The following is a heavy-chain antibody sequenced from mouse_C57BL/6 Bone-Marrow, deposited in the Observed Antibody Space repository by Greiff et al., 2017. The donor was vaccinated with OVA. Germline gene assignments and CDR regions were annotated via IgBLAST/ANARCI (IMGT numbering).Heavy chain of an antibody. J-gene: IGHJ4*01. CDR3: HGSSYDYAMDY. V-gene: IGHV1-26*01. CDR2: INPNNGGT. D-gene: IGHD1-1*01. CDR1: GYTFTDYY. Sequence: EVQLQQSGPELVKPGASVKISCKASGYTFTDYYMNWVKQSHGKSLEWIGDINPNNGGTSYNQKFKGKATLTVDKSSSTAYMELRSLTSEDSAVYYWHGSSYDYAMDYWGQGTSVTVSS.